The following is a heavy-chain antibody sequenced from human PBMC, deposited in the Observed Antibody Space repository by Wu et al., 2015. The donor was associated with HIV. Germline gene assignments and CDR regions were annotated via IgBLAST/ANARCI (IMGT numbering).Heavy chain of an antibody. Sequence: QVQLVQSGTEVKKYGASVKVSCKVSGYTLMDLSIHWVRQAPGKGLQWMGGFDPRNGETVNAQSYQGRLTMTEDTSTDTAYMEVTNLRSEDTAVYYCATFPLKTVSDTPYYFYYWGQGTLVTVSS. D-gene: IGHD5-18*01. J-gene: IGHJ4*02. CDR2: FDPRNGET. V-gene: IGHV1-24*01. CDR3: ATFPLKTVSDTPYYFYY. CDR1: GYTLMDLS.